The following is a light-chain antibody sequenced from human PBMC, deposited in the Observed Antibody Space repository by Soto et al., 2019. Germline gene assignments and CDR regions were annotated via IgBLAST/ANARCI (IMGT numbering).Light chain of an antibody. V-gene: IGKV3-15*01. CDR2: GAY. CDR1: QSVSSN. CDR3: QQYDNWPLT. Sequence: EIVMTQSPATLPVSPGERATLYCRASQSVSSNLAWYQQKPGQAPRFLIYGAYTRATGIPARFSGSGSGTEFTLTISSLQSEDFAVYYCQQYDNWPLTFGGGTKVDIK. J-gene: IGKJ4*01.